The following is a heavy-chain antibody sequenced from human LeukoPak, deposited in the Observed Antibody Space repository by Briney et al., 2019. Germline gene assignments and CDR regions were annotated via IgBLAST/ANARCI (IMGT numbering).Heavy chain of an antibody. D-gene: IGHD3-3*01. J-gene: IGHJ4*02. Sequence: GGCLRLSCAASGFTFSRYGIHWVRQAPGKGLEWVALISYDGSNKYYADSVKGRFTISRDNSKNTLFLQMNSLRTEDTAVYYCAKFYTGRFLEGFDYWGQGTLVTVSS. V-gene: IGHV3-30*18. CDR2: ISYDGSNK. CDR1: GFTFSRYG. CDR3: AKFYTGRFLEGFDY.